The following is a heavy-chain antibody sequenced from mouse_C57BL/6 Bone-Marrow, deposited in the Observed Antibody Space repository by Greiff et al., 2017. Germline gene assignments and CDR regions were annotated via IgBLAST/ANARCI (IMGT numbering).Heavy chain of an antibody. Sequence: VQLQQPGAELVMPGASVKLSCKASGYTFTSYWMHWVKQRPGQGLEWIGEIDPSDSYTNYNQKFKGKSTLTVDKSSSTAYMQLSSLTSDDSAVYYCAREGDLHGAMDYWGQGTSVTVSS. J-gene: IGHJ4*01. D-gene: IGHD2-1*01. CDR2: IDPSDSYT. CDR1: GYTFTSYW. V-gene: IGHV1-69*01. CDR3: AREGDLHGAMDY.